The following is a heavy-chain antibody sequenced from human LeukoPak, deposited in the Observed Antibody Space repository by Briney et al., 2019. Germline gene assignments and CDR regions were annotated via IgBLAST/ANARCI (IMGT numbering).Heavy chain of an antibody. CDR1: GYTFTSYD. V-gene: IGHV1-8*01. CDR2: MNPNSGNT. D-gene: IGHD3-10*01. J-gene: IGHJ5*02. Sequence: GASVKVSCKASGYTFTSYDINWVRQATGQGLEWMGWMNPNSGNTGYAQKFQGRVTMTRNTSISTAYMELSSLRSEDMAVYYCASSYYYGSGSYHNNWIDPWGQGTLVTVSS. CDR3: ASSYYYGSGSYHNNWIDP.